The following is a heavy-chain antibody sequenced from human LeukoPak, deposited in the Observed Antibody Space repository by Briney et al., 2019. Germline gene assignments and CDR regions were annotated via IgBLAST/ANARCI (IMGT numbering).Heavy chain of an antibody. D-gene: IGHD5-18*01. CDR3: ARYLSGIAGYTYGRGIDY. V-gene: IGHV3-7*01. CDR1: GFTFSGYW. CDR2: IKKDGSEK. Sequence: GGSLRLSCAASGFTFSGYWMSWVRQAPGKRLEWVANIKKDGSEKYYVDSVKGRFTISRDNAKTSLYLQMNSLRAEDTAVYYCARYLSGIAGYTYGRGIDYWGQGTLVTVSS. J-gene: IGHJ4*02.